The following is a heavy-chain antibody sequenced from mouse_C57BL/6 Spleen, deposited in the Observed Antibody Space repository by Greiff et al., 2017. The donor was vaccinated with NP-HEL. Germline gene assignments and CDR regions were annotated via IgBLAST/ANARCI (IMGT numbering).Heavy chain of an antibody. CDR3: VRQRSLYAMDY. CDR2: IRSKSSNYAT. Sequence: EVQLVESGGGLVQPKGSLKLSCAATGFTFNTYAMHWVRQAPGKGLEWVARIRSKSSNYATYYADSVKDRFTITRDDSQSLLYLQMNNLKTEDTTMYYCVRQRSLYAMDYWGQGTSVTVSS. CDR1: GFTFNTYA. V-gene: IGHV10-3*01. J-gene: IGHJ4*01.